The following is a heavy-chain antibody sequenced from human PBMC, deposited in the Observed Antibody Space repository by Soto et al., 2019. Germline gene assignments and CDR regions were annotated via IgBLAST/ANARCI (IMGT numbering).Heavy chain of an antibody. CDR2: IYHSGST. Sequence: SETLSLTCAVSGGSISSGGYSWSWIRQPPGKGLEWIGYIYHSGSTYYNPSLKSRVTISVDRSKNQFSLKLSSVTAADTAVYYCARQRPTDGRWEFANYYGMDVWGQGTPVTVSS. CDR3: ARQRPTDGRWEFANYYGMDV. J-gene: IGHJ6*02. D-gene: IGHD1-26*01. CDR1: GGSISSGGYS. V-gene: IGHV4-30-2*01.